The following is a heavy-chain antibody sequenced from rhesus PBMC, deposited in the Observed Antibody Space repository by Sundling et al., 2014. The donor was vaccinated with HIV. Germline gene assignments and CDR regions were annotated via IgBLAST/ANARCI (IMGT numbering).Heavy chain of an antibody. D-gene: IGHD1-1-1*01. Sequence: QVQLQESGPGLVKPSETLSLTCAVSGGSFSGYYWNWIRQTPGKGLEWIGSIGGTSGTTDYNPSLKSRVTISTDTSNHHFSLKLTSVTAADTAVYFCARDLNESWRYIVYGLESWGQGVIVTVSS. CDR1: GGSFSGYY. CDR2: IGGTSGTT. V-gene: IGHV4-165*01. CDR3: ARDLNESWRYIVYGLES. J-gene: IGHJ6*01.